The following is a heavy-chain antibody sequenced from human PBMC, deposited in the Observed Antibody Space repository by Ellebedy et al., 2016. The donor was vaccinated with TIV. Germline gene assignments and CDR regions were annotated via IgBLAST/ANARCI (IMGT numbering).Heavy chain of an antibody. CDR3: ALYYDSGSTRFSP. D-gene: IGHD3-10*01. Sequence: SETLSLXXALYGGSFSAYYWAWIRQSPGKGLEWVGEVNHSGYTMYNPSLKSRLTISVDMSNRQFSLKLNSVTAADAAVYYCALYYDSGSTRFSPWGQGTLVTVSS. CDR2: VNHSGYT. CDR1: GGSFSAYY. J-gene: IGHJ5*02. V-gene: IGHV4-34*01.